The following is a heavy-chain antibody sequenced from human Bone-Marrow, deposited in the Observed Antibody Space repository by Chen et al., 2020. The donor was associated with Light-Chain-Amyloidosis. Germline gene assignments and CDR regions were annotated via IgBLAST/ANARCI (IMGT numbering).Heavy chain of an antibody. CDR1: GFTLTTYW. CDR2: INEDGGTT. V-gene: IGHV3-74*01. D-gene: IGHD2-15*01. J-gene: IGHJ4*02. Sequence: GGSLRLSCAASGFTLTTYWMHWVRQAPGKGLEWVSRINEDGGTTNYAESVRGRFTISRDTAKNILYLQMNSLRAEDTALYYCAKDFGGRDDYWGQGTLVTVSS. CDR3: AKDFGGRDDY.